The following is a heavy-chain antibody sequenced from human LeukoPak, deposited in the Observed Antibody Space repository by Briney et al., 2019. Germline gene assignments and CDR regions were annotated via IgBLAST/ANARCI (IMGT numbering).Heavy chain of an antibody. D-gene: IGHD3-22*01. Sequence: GGSLRLSCAASGFIFSSYSINWVRQAPGKGLEWVSYISSSSSTIYYADSVKGRFTISRDNAKNSLYLQMNSLRAEDTAVYYCARDQPDSSDYYFDYWGQGTLVTVSS. CDR3: ARDQPDSSDYYFDY. V-gene: IGHV3-48*01. CDR2: ISSSSSTI. CDR1: GFIFSSYS. J-gene: IGHJ4*02.